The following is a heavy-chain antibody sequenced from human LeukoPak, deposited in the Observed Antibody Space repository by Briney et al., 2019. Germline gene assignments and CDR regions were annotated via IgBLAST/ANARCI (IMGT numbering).Heavy chain of an antibody. CDR2: IYYSGST. V-gene: IGHV4-39*07. Sequence: PSETLSLTCTVSGGSISSSSYYWGWIRQPPGKGLEWIGSIYYSGSTNYNPSLKSRVTISVDTSKNQFSLKLSSVTAADTAVYYCARFIVGATTSWFDPWGQGTLVTVSS. CDR3: ARFIVGATTSWFDP. D-gene: IGHD1-26*01. J-gene: IGHJ5*02. CDR1: GGSISSSSYY.